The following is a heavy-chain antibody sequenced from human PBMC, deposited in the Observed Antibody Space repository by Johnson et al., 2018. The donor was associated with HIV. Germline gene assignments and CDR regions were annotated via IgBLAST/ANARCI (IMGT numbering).Heavy chain of an antibody. CDR3: ARVSYSGTYWAFDI. V-gene: IGHV3-20*04. CDR1: GFTFHDNG. D-gene: IGHD1-26*01. J-gene: IGHJ3*02. CDR2: INWNGGNT. Sequence: MQLVESGGGVVRPGESLRLSCAASGFTFHDNGMTWVRQVSGKGLEWVSSINWNGGNTGYADSVKGRSTISRDNDENSLYLQMNSLRAEDTALYYCARVSYSGTYWAFDIWGQGIMVTVSS.